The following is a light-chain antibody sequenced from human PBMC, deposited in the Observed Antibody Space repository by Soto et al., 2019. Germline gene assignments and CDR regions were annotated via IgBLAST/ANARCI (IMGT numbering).Light chain of an antibody. CDR1: SSDVGLYKY. CDR3: MSPTTSVTWV. Sequence: QSALTQPASVSGSPGQSITISFTATSSDVGLYKYVSWYQQHPGKAPKLIIYDVTNRPSGVSSRFSGSKSGNTASLTISGLLPEDEADYYCMSPTTSVTWVFGGGTKLTVL. V-gene: IGLV2-14*03. CDR2: DVT. J-gene: IGLJ3*02.